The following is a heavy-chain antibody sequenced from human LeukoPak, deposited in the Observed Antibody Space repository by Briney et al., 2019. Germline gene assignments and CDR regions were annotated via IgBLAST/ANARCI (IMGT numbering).Heavy chain of an antibody. CDR1: GGTFSSYA. V-gene: IGHV1-69*04. Sequence: GASVKVSCKASGGTFSSYAISWVRQAPGQGLEWMGRIIPILGIANYAQKFQGRVTITADKSTSTAYMELSSLRSEDTAVYYCARGLYSSSWYLSHAENWFDPWGQGTLVTVSS. D-gene: IGHD6-13*01. CDR2: IIPILGIA. J-gene: IGHJ5*02. CDR3: ARGLYSSSWYLSHAENWFDP.